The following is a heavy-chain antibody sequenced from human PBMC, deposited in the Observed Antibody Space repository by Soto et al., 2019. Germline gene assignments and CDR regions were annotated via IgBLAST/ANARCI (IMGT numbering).Heavy chain of an antibody. D-gene: IGHD3-3*02. Sequence: SETLSLTCTVSGDSIISSDFYWGWVRQPPGKGLEWIGSIFYLGSSYYNPSLKSRVTMSVDTPKNQFSLRLRSVTAADTALYFCARHSLALRKNNWFDPWGQGIMVTVSS. CDR2: IFYLGSS. V-gene: IGHV4-39*01. CDR3: ARHSLALRKNNWFDP. J-gene: IGHJ5*02. CDR1: GDSIISSDFY.